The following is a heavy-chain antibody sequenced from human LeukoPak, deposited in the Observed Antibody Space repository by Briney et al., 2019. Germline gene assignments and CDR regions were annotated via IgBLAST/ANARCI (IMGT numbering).Heavy chain of an antibody. J-gene: IGHJ5*02. CDR3: ARGRYQPLWGLGNWFDP. Sequence: SQTLSLTCTVSGGSISSGSYYWSWIRQPAGKGLEWIGRIYTSGSTNYNPSLKSRLTISVDTSKNQFSLKLSSVTAADTAVYYCARGRYQPLWGLGNWFDPWGQGTLVTVSS. D-gene: IGHD2-2*01. V-gene: IGHV4-61*02. CDR1: GGSISSGSYY. CDR2: IYTSGST.